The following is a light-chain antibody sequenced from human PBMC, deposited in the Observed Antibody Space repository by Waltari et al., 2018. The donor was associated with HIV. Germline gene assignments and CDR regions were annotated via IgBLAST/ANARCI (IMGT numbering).Light chain of an antibody. CDR2: QYN. J-gene: IGLJ2*01. Sequence: QSVLTQPPSASGTAGQRVTISSSGSRSNIGSNFVFWYQQFPGSPPKLLIFQYNQRFSGLPGRSSGFTSGTSASPTISGLRSEDAAAYYCAAWCDNLVGHVVFGGGTNLTV. CDR3: AAWCDNLVGHVV. V-gene: IGLV1-47*01. CDR1: RSNIGSNF.